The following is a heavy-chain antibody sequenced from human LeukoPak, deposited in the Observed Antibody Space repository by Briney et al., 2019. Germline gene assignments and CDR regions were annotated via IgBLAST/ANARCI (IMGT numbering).Heavy chain of an antibody. J-gene: IGHJ4*02. V-gene: IGHV1-2*02. CDR2: INPNSGGT. CDR1: GYTFTGYY. D-gene: IGHD3-22*01. Sequence: ASVKVSCKASGYTFTGYYMHWVRQAPGQGLEWMGWINPNSGGTNYAQKFQGRVTITRDTSISTAYMELSRLRSDDTAVYYCARGYYYDSSGYYGYWGQGTLVTVSS. CDR3: ARGYYYDSSGYYGY.